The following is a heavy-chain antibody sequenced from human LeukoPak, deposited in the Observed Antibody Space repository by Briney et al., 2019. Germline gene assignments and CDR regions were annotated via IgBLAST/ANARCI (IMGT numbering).Heavy chain of an antibody. V-gene: IGHV3-30-3*01. D-gene: IGHD2-2*01. CDR2: ISYDGSNK. CDR1: GFTFSSYA. CDR3: ARDLTPAPFYCRSTSRFQPFDY. Sequence: GRSLRLSCAASGFTFSSYAMHWVRQAPGKGLEWVAVISYDGSNKYYADSVKGRFTISRDNSKNTLYLQMNSLRAEDTAVYYCARDLTPAPFYCRSTSRFQPFDYWGQGTLVTVSS. J-gene: IGHJ4*02.